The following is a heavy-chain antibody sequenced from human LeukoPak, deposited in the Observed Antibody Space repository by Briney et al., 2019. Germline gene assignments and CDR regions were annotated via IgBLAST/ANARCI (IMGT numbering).Heavy chain of an antibody. Sequence: SQTLSLTCTVSGGSLSSGCYYWSWLRQPAGKGLEWIGRIYTSGSTNYNPSLKSRVTISVDTSKNQFSLKLSSVTAADTAVYYCARGYCSSTSCYNYYYGMDVWGQGTTVTVSS. CDR1: GGSLSSGCYY. CDR2: IYTSGST. CDR3: ARGYCSSTSCYNYYYGMDV. J-gene: IGHJ6*02. D-gene: IGHD2-2*02. V-gene: IGHV4-61*02.